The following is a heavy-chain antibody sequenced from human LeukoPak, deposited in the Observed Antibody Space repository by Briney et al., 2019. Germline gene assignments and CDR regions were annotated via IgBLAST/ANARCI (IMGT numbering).Heavy chain of an antibody. CDR3: ARSSYSSNWYIDY. V-gene: IGHV3-21*01. D-gene: IGHD6-13*01. CDR1: GFTFSSYS. Sequence: GGSLRLSCAASGFTFSSYSMNWVRQAPGKGLEWVSSISSSSSYIYYADSVKGRSTISRDNAKNSLYLQMNSLRAEDTAVYYCARSSYSSNWYIDYWGQGTLVTVSS. CDR2: ISSSSSYI. J-gene: IGHJ4*02.